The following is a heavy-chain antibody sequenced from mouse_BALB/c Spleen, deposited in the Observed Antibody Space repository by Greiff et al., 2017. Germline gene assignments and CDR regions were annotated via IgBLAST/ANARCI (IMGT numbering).Heavy chain of an antibody. CDR3: ARSDYGNYVDY. V-gene: IGHV1-82*01. Sequence: QVQLKQSGPELVKPGASVKISCKASGYAFSSSWMNWVKQRPGQGLEWIGRIYPGDGDTNYNGKFKGKATLTADKSSSTAYMQLSSLTSVDSAVYFCARSDYGNYVDYWGQGTTLTVSS. CDR2: IYPGDGDT. CDR1: GYAFSSSW. J-gene: IGHJ2*01. D-gene: IGHD2-1*01.